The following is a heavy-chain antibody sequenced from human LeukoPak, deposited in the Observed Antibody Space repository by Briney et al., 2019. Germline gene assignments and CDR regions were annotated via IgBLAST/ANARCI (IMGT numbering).Heavy chain of an antibody. CDR1: GFTFNSYE. V-gene: IGHV3-48*03. D-gene: IGHD1-14*01. Sequence: PGGSLRLSCAASGFTFNSYEMNWVRQAPGKGLEWVSYISSSGSIIYYADSVKGRFTISRDNAKNSLYLQMNSLRAEDTAVYYCARVGPDGINYYYYYGMDVWGQGTTVTVSS. J-gene: IGHJ6*02. CDR3: ARVGPDGINYYYYYGMDV. CDR2: ISSSGSII.